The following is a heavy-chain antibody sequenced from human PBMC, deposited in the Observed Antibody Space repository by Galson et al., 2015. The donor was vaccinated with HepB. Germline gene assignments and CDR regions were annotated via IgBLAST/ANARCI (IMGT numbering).Heavy chain of an antibody. J-gene: IGHJ4*02. V-gene: IGHV1-46*01. CDR2: INPSDTST. CDR3: AVAATVAGLPF. D-gene: IGHD6-19*01. CDR1: GYTFTSYY. Sequence: SVRVSCKASGYTFTSYYMHWVRQAPGQGPEWMGVINPSDTSTKYAQIFQGRVTMTRDTSRNTVYMELSSLRFEYTAVFYCAVAATVAGLPFWGQGTLVTVSS.